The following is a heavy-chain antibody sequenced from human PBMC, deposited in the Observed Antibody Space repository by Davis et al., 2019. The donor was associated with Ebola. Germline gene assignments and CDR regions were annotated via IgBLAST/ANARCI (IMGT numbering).Heavy chain of an antibody. CDR3: ARAAIAYCSGGSCYFDY. D-gene: IGHD2-15*01. V-gene: IGHV1-69*13. Sequence: AASVKVSCKASGGTFSIFVINWVRQAPGKGLDWLGVIFPSYPNSYYAQKFQGRVTITADESTSTAYMELTSLKSEDTAVYFCARAAIAYCSGGSCYFDYWGQGTLVTVSS. J-gene: IGHJ4*02. CDR1: GGTFSIFV. CDR2: IFPSYPNS.